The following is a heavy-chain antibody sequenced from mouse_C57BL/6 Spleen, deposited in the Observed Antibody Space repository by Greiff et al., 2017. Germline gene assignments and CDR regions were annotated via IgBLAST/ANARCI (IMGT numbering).Heavy chain of an antibody. CDR3: ARAHTSGVAPCAFEG. J-gene: IGHJ1*03. V-gene: IGHV5-4*01. CDR2: ISAGGGYT. D-gene: IGHD1-1*01. CDR1: GFTFSSYD. Sequence: EVQLLESGGGLVKPGGSVKLSCAASGFTFSSYDMSWVRQSTGKRLEWVATISAGGGYTYYPDNVKGRSTMARDNAKNTLYLQISHLTSADTAMYYCARAHTSGVAPCAFEGWGTGTTVTVSS.